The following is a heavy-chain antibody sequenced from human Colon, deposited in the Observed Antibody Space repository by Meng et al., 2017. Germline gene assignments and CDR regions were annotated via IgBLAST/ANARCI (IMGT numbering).Heavy chain of an antibody. Sequence: QVQLQESGPGLVKASETLSLICTVSGAPIISDQYSWTWIRQPPGKGLEWMAYVSDSGDSYSNPSLKSRVTLSLDTSKNQISLRLSSVTVADTAVYYCARSLQDFWSRRYGMDVWGQGTTVTVSS. V-gene: IGHV4-30-4*01. J-gene: IGHJ6*02. CDR2: VSDSGDS. CDR3: ARSLQDFWSRRYGMDV. D-gene: IGHD3-3*01. CDR1: GAPIISDQYS.